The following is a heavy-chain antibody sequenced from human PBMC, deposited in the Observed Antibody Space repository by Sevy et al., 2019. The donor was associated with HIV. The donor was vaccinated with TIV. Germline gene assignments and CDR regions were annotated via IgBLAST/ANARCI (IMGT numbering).Heavy chain of an antibody. CDR1: GFTFSKYS. J-gene: IGHJ4*02. V-gene: IGHV3-23*01. CDR3: AREGCTKPHDY. CDR2: LSFGCGEI. D-gene: IGHD2-8*01. Sequence: GGSLRPSCAASGFTFSKYSMSWVRQPPGKGLEWVSTLSFGCGEINHADSVKGRFTISRDNSKNSLYLQMNNLRAEDTAVYSCAREGCTKPHDYWGQGTLVTVSS.